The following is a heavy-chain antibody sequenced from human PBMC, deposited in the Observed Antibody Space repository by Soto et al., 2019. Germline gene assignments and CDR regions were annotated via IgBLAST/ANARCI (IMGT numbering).Heavy chain of an antibody. CDR3: AREVPVADTGYYDS. CDR1: GGSISSSF. CDR2: IYNTDNS. V-gene: IGHV4-4*07. J-gene: IGHJ4*02. Sequence: QVQLQQSGPGLVKPSETLSLTCTVSGGSISSSFWTWIRQPAGKGLEWIGRIYNTDNSNYNPSLKSRATMSVDTSKNKVSLNLRSVTAADTAVYYCAREVPVADTGYYDSWGQGILVTVSS. D-gene: IGHD6-19*01.